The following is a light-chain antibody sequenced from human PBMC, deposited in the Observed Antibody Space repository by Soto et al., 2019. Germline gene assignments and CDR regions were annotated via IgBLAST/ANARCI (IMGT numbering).Light chain of an antibody. CDR3: QQYGSSPPYT. CDR2: GAS. Sequence: EIVLTQSPGTLSLSPGERATLSCRASQSVSSTYLAWYQQKPGQAPRLLIYGASSRATGIPDRFSGSGSGTDFTLTISSLEPEDFAVYYCQQYGSSPPYTFGQGTTLEI. J-gene: IGKJ2*01. CDR1: QSVSSTY. V-gene: IGKV3-20*01.